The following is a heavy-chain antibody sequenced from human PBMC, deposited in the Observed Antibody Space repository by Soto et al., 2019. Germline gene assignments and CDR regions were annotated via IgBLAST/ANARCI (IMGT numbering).Heavy chain of an antibody. V-gene: IGHV1-18*04. D-gene: IGHD3-3*01. Sequence: GASVKVSCKASGYTFTSYGISWVRQAPGQGLEWKGWISAYNGNTNYAQKLQGRVTMTTDTSTSTAYMELRSLRSDDTAVYYCAREPYYDFWSGYHYYYGMDVWGQGTTVTVSS. CDR2: ISAYNGNT. CDR1: GYTFTSYG. CDR3: AREPYYDFWSGYHYYYGMDV. J-gene: IGHJ6*02.